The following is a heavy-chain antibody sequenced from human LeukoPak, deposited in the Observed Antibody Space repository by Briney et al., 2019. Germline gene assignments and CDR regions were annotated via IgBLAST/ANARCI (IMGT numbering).Heavy chain of an antibody. CDR1: GFTFDDYA. CDR2: ISWNSGSI. D-gene: IGHD3-3*01. CDR3: AGGGISIFGVVIYMDV. V-gene: IGHV3-9*01. Sequence: PGRSLRLSCAGSGFTFDDYAMHWVRQAPGKGLEWVSGISWNSGSIGYADSVKGRFTISRDNAKNSLSLQMNSLRVEDTALYYCAGGGISIFGVVIYMDVWGKGTTVTVSS. J-gene: IGHJ6*03.